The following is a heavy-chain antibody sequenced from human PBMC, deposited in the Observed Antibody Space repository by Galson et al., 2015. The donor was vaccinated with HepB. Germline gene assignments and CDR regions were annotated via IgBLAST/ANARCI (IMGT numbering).Heavy chain of an antibody. CDR2: IYNSGST. CDR1: GGPISSNY. CDR3: ATDFSLSWLMDV. J-gene: IGHJ6*04. D-gene: IGHD2/OR15-2a*01. Sequence: ETLSLTCTVSGGPISSNYWSWIRQPPGKGLEWIGYIYNSGSTKYSPSLKSRVTISKDTSKNQFSLNLSSVTAADTAVYYCATDFSLSWLMDVWGTGTTVTVSS. V-gene: IGHV4-59*01.